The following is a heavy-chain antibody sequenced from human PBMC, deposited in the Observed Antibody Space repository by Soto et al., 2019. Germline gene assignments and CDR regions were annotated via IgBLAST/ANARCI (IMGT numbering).Heavy chain of an antibody. D-gene: IGHD3-10*01. Sequence: GGSLRLSCEASGFSFRSYYLNWVRQAPGRGLEWVSSISPSSSFLSYADSVKGRFTISRDNAKSSVHLQMNSLRAEDTAVYYCARVGTDYGSGSPYYSDYWGQGTLVTVSS. CDR2: ISPSSSFL. J-gene: IGHJ4*02. V-gene: IGHV3-21*06. CDR3: ARVGTDYGSGSPYYSDY. CDR1: GFSFRSYY.